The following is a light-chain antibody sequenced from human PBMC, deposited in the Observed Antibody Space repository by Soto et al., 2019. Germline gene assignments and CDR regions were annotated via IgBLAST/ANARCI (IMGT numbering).Light chain of an antibody. CDR3: GSYTSRTTWV. J-gene: IGLJ3*02. CDR2: EVS. Sequence: QSALTQPASVSGSPGQSITISCTGTSSDVGGYNYVSWHQQHPGKAPKLMIYEVSNRPSGVSHRFSGSKSGNTASLTISGLQAEDEADYYCGSYTSRTTWVFGGGTQLTVL. CDR1: SSDVGGYNY. V-gene: IGLV2-14*01.